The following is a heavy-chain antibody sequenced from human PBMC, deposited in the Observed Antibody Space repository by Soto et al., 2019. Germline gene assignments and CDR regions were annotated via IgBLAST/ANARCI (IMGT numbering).Heavy chain of an antibody. J-gene: IGHJ6*02. CDR1: GFTFSSYG. CDR3: AKSRQYGSGSYYNYGMDV. V-gene: IGHV3-30*18. CDR2: ISYDGSNK. Sequence: QVQLVESGGGVVQPGRSLRLSCAASGFTFSSYGMHWVRQAPGKGLEWVAVISYDGSNKYYADSVKGRFTISRDNSKNTLYLQMNSLRAEDTAVYYCAKSRQYGSGSYYNYGMDVWGQGTTVTVSS. D-gene: IGHD3-10*01.